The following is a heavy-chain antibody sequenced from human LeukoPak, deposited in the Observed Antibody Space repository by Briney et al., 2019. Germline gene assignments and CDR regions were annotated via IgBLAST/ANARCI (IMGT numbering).Heavy chain of an antibody. D-gene: IGHD5-24*01. V-gene: IGHV4-61*02. Sequence: SDTLSLTCTVSGGSISSGSYYWSWIRQPAGKGLEWIGRIYTSGSTNYNPSLKSRVTITVDMPNNQFSLKMSSVTAADTAVYYCARTGDGYNYYNVYYMDVWGKGTTVTVTS. J-gene: IGHJ6*03. CDR3: ARTGDGYNYYNVYYMDV. CDR2: IYTSGST. CDR1: GGSISSGSYY.